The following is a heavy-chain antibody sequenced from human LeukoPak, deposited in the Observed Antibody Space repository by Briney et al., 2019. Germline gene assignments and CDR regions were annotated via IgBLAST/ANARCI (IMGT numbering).Heavy chain of an antibody. CDR1: GFTFSSYA. CDR2: TGSTGVST. D-gene: IGHD2-2*01. Sequence: PGGSLRLSCAASGFTFSSYAMNWVRQAPGKGLEWVSGTGSTGVSTFYADSVKGRFTVSRVNSKNTLSLQMNSLRAEDTAVYYCAKDPGVVPAHYFDYWGQGTLVTVSS. V-gene: IGHV3-23*01. J-gene: IGHJ4*02. CDR3: AKDPGVVPAHYFDY.